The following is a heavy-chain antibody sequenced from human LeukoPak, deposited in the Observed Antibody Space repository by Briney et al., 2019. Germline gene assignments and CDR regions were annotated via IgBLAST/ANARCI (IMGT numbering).Heavy chain of an antibody. CDR1: GGSFSGYY. CDR3: ARVSIYGRSYLDY. J-gene: IGHJ4*02. D-gene: IGHD3-10*01. CDR2: IHRGGST. Sequence: SETLSLTCAVYGGSFSGYYWGWIRQPPGKGLEWIGTIHRGGSTNYNPSLQSRVTISVDTPKNQFSLHLSSVTVADTAMYYCARVSIYGRSYLDYWGQGTLVTVSS. V-gene: IGHV4-34*01.